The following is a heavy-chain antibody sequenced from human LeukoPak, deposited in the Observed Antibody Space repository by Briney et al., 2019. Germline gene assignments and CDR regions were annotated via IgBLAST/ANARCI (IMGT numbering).Heavy chain of an antibody. V-gene: IGHV4-59*01. CDR1: GGSISSYY. D-gene: IGHD5-18*01. CDR2: IYYSGST. J-gene: IGHJ6*03. Sequence: SETLSLTCTVSGGSISSYYWSWIRQPPGKGLEWIGYIYYSGSTNYNPSLKSRVTISVDTSKNQFSLKLSSVAAADTAVYYCARSGYSYGWGYYYYYYMDVWGKGTTVTVSS. CDR3: ARSGYSYGWGYYYYYYMDV.